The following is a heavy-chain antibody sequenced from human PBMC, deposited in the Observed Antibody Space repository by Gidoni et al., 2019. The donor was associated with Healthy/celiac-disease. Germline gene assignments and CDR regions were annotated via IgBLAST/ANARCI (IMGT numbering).Heavy chain of an antibody. D-gene: IGHD2-15*01. CDR2: IGSAGDT. J-gene: IGHJ6*02. CDR1: GFTFSSYD. Sequence: EVQMVESGGGVVQPGGSLRLSCAASGFTFSSYDIHWVRQATGKGLEWVSGIGSAGDTHYADSVKGRFIVSRENTKNSVYLQMNSLRVGDTAVYYCGRKLPRYGLDVWGQGTTVTVSS. CDR3: GRKLPRYGLDV. V-gene: IGHV3-13*01.